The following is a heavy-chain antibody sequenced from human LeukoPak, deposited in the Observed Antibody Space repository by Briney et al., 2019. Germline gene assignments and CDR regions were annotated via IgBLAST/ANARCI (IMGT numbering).Heavy chain of an antibody. J-gene: IGHJ6*03. V-gene: IGHV1-18*01. CDR2: ISAYNGNT. Sequence: ASVKVSCKASGYTFTSYGISWVRQAPGQGLEWMGWISAYNGNTNYAQKLQGRVTMTTDTSTSTAYMELRSLRSDDTAVYYCARDGPQAAYYYYYYMDVWSKGTTVTVSS. CDR3: ARDGPQAAYYYYYYMDV. D-gene: IGHD2-15*01. CDR1: GYTFTSYG.